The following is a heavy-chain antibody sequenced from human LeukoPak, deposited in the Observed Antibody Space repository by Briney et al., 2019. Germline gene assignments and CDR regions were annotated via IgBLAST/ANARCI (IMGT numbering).Heavy chain of an antibody. CDR2: IIPILGIA. J-gene: IGHJ4*02. CDR3: ARGYRSADRRFDS. D-gene: IGHD2-15*01. Sequence: ASVKVSCKASGGTFSSYTISWVRQAPGQGLEWMGRIIPILGIANYARKFQGRVTITADKSTSTAYMELSSLRSEDTAVYYCARGYRSADRRFDSWGQGALVTVSS. CDR1: GGTFSSYT. V-gene: IGHV1-69*02.